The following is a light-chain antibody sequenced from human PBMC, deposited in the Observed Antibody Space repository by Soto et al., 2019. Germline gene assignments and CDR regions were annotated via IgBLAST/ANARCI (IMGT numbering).Light chain of an antibody. Sequence: AIRMTQSPSFLSASIGDRVTITCRASQGINSYLAWYQQKPGKAPKLLIYDASTLQTGVPSRFSGSGSGTDFTLTISYLQSEDFGTYYCQQFYNYPRTFGQGTKVDIK. V-gene: IGKV1-8*01. CDR3: QQFYNYPRT. CDR2: DAS. J-gene: IGKJ1*01. CDR1: QGINSY.